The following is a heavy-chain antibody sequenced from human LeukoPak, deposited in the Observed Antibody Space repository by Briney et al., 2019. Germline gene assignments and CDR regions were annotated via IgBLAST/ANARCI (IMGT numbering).Heavy chain of an antibody. J-gene: IGHJ4*02. D-gene: IGHD6-25*01. V-gene: IGHV3-23*01. CDR1: GFSFSSYS. CDR3: AKGRGPAATHPDY. CDR2: IFVSDGGT. Sequence: GGSLRLSCAASGFSFSSYSMPWVRQAPGKGLEWVSAIFVSDGGTFYADSVKGRFTISRDTSKNTLYLQMNSLRAEDTAVYYCAKGRGPAATHPDYWGQGILVTVPS.